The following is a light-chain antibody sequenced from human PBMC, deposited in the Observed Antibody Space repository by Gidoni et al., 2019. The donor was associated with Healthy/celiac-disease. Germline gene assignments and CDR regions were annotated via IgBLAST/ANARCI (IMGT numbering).Light chain of an antibody. CDR3: QQYGSSPT. V-gene: IGKV3-20*01. J-gene: IGKJ2*01. CDR2: GAS. CDR1: QSVSSSY. Sequence: EIVLTQSPGTLSLSPGERATLSCRASQSVSSSYLAWYQQKPGQAPRLLIYGASSRATGIPDRFSGSGSGTDFTLTISRREPEDLAVYYGQQYGSSPTFGQGTKLEIK.